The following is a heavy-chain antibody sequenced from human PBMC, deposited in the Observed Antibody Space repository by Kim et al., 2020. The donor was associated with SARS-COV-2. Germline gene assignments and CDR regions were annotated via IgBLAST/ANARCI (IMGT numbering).Heavy chain of an antibody. CDR1: GDTVSNNIAT. CDR3: VRRGPHLDAFDI. J-gene: IGHJ3*02. Sequence: SQTLSLTCGLSGDTVSNNIATWNWIRQSPSRGLEWLGRTYYRSKWHNDYAESVQSRITINPDTSKNQFSLQLKSVTPEDTAVYYCVRRGPHLDAFDIWGQGTMVTVSS. V-gene: IGHV6-1*01. D-gene: IGHD3-10*01. CDR2: TYYRSKWHN.